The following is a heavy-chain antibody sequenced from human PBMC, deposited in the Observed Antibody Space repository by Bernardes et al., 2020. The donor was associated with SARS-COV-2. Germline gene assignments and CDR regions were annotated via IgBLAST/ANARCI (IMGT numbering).Heavy chain of an antibody. J-gene: IGHJ4*02. CDR1: GYKFSSYG. CDR3: LRGPRIVGAKTDDY. Sequence: ASVKVSCKTSGYKFSSYGVTWVRQTPRLGLEWMGWISGYNGNTNFAQKFQDRIALATDTPTSTAQMELRSLRFNDTGVYYCLRGPRIVGAKTDDYWGQGTPVTVSS. V-gene: IGHV1-18*01. D-gene: IGHD1-26*01. CDR2: ISGYNGNT.